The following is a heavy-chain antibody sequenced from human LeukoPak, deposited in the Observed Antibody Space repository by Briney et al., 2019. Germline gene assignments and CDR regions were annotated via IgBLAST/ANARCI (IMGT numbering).Heavy chain of an antibody. CDR3: ARGPERTGVGTRYYYDMDV. CDR1: GFTFSNYG. Sequence: GGSLRLSCEASGFTFSNYGMNWVRQAPGKGLEWVSFTDTSGNYIYYGDSVKGRFTISRDNARNLLFLQMNGLRAEDTAVYCCARGPERTGVGTRYYYDMDVWGQGTTVTVSS. V-gene: IGHV3-21*06. D-gene: IGHD2-8*01. CDR2: TDTSGNYI. J-gene: IGHJ6*02.